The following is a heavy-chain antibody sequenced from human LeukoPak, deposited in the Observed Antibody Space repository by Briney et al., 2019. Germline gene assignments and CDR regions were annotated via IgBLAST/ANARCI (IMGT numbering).Heavy chain of an antibody. CDR3: ARHGGTYSVIDY. CDR1: GGSISSYY. Sequence: SETLPLTCTVSGGSISSYYWSWIRQPPGKGLEWIGYIYYSGSTNYNPSLKSRVTISVDTSKNQFSLKLSSVTAADTAVYYCARHGGTYSVIDYWGQGTLVTVYS. CDR2: IYYSGST. V-gene: IGHV4-59*08. D-gene: IGHD1-7*01. J-gene: IGHJ4*02.